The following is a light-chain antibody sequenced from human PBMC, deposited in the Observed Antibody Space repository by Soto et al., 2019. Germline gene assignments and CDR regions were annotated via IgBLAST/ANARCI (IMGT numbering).Light chain of an antibody. J-gene: IGKJ1*01. CDR2: DAS. V-gene: IGKV1-8*01. CDR3: QQYSVYSRT. CDR1: QGISSY. Sequence: AIRMTQSPSSFSASTGDRVTITCRASQGISSYLAWYQQKPGKAPKLLIYDASTLESGVPSRFSGSGSGTEFTLTISNLQPDDFATYYCQQYSVYSRTFGQGTKV.